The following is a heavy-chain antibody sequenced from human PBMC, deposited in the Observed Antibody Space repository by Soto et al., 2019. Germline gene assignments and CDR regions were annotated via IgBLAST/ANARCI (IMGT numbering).Heavy chain of an antibody. J-gene: IGHJ5*02. D-gene: IGHD6-13*01. CDR2: ISGSGGST. CDR3: AKVGGGSSWYRGWFDP. V-gene: IGHV3-23*01. Sequence: EVQLLESGGGLVQPGGSLRLSCSASGFTFSTYATSWVRQAPGKGLECVSVISGSGGSTYYADSVKGRFTISRDSSKNMLYLQMSSLKAEDTAVYYCAKVGGGSSWYRGWFDPWGQGTLVTVSS. CDR1: GFTFSTYA.